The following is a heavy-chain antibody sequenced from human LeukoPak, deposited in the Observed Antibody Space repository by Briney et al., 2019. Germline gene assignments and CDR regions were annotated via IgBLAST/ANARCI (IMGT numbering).Heavy chain of an antibody. CDR3: ARSPPRYCSSTSCLNWFDP. V-gene: IGHV5-51*01. D-gene: IGHD2-2*01. CDR2: IYPGDSDT. J-gene: IGHJ5*02. Sequence: GESLKISCKGSGYSFTSYWIGWVRQMPGKGLEWMGIIYPGDSDTRYSPSFQGQVTVSADKSISTAYLQWSSLKASDTAMYYCARSPPRYCSSTSCLNWFDPWGQGTLVTVSS. CDR1: GYSFTSYW.